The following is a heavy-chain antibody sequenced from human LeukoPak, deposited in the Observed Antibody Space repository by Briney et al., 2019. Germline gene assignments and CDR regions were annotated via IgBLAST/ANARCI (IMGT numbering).Heavy chain of an antibody. CDR2: IKQDGSEK. CDR1: EFTFSRYW. J-gene: IGHJ4*02. D-gene: IGHD6-6*01. V-gene: IGHV3-7*05. CDR3: ARDVYSSSSLDY. Sequence: GGSLRLSCAASEFTFSRYWMSWVRQAPGKGLEWVANIKQDGSEKYYVDSVKGRFTISRDKAKNSLYLQMNSLRVEDTAVCHCARDVYSSSSLDYWGQGILVTVSS.